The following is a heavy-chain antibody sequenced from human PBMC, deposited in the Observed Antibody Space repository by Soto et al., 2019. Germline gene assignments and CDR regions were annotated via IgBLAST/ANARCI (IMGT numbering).Heavy chain of an antibody. J-gene: IGHJ5*01. CDR3: GRSSSMLGAGWSDS. V-gene: IGHV4-30-4*01. CDR2: TSFSGYT. Sequence: QVQLQESGPGLVKPSQTLSLTCSVSGDSVSSGDSYWSWIRQPPGKALQWFGYTSFSGYTSYSPSRKSRVTISVDMSKSQFSLRLTSVTAADTAVYYCGRSSSMLGAGWSDSWGRGTLVTVSS. D-gene: IGHD2-8*01. CDR1: GDSVSSGDSY.